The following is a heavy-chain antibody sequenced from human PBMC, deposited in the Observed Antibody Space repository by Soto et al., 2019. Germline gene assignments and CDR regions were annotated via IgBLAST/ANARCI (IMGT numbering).Heavy chain of an antibody. CDR1: GYTFTSYG. CDR3: AREYCGGDCYSDY. CDR2: ISAYNGNT. Sequence: QVQLVQSGAEVKKPGASVKVSCKASGYTFTSYGISWVRQAPGQGLEWMGWISAYNGNTNYAQKFQGRVTITADESTSTAYMELSSLRSEDTAVYYCAREYCGGDCYSDYWGQGTLVTVSS. V-gene: IGHV1-18*04. D-gene: IGHD2-21*02. J-gene: IGHJ4*02.